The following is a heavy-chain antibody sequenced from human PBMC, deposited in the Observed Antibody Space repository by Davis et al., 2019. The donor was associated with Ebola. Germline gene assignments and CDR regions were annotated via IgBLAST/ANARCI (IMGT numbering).Heavy chain of an antibody. CDR3: ARVTPLGSAVAFDY. V-gene: IGHV4-59*08. CDR2: IYYSGST. Sequence: PSETLSLTCTVSGGSISSYYWSWIRQPPGKGLEWIGYIYYSGSTNYNPSLKSRVTISVDTSKNQFSLKLSSVTAADTAVYYCARVTPLGSAVAFDYWGQGTLVTVSS. J-gene: IGHJ4*02. CDR1: GGSISSYY. D-gene: IGHD5-18*01.